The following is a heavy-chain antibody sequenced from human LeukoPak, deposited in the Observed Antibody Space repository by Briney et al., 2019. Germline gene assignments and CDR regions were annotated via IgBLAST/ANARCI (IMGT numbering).Heavy chain of an antibody. V-gene: IGHV4-59*08. CDR2: IYYSGST. J-gene: IGHJ4*02. CDR3: ARRQGFSSYIDY. CDR1: GGSISRYY. Sequence: SETLSLTCTVSGGSISRYYWSWIRQPPGKGLEWLGDIYYSGSTNYNPSLKSRSPFPVDTPKNHFSLRLGSVTPADPLVYSWARRQGFSSYIDYWGQGTLVTVSS. D-gene: IGHD6-13*01.